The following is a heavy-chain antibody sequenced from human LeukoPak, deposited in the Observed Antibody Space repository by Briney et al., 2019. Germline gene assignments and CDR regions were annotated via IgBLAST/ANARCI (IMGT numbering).Heavy chain of an antibody. CDR2: ISVYNRNT. D-gene: IGHD5-18*01. Sequence: VASVKVSCKASGYTFTSYGISWVRQAPGQGLEWMGWISVYNRNTNYAQNLQGRVTMTTDTSTSTAYMELRSLRSDDTAVYYCARDPTVDTAIVGYFDYWGQGTLVTVSS. CDR1: GYTFTSYG. CDR3: ARDPTVDTAIVGYFDY. V-gene: IGHV1-18*01. J-gene: IGHJ4*02.